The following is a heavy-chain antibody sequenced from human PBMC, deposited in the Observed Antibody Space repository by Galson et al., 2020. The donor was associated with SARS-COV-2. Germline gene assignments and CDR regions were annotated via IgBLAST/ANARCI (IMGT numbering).Heavy chain of an antibody. D-gene: IGHD3-10*01. CDR2: IACSGSHI. CDR1: GFALSSYS. Sequence: GESLKISCAASGFALSSYSMNWVRQAPGKGLEWLSHIACSGSHIRYADSVKGRFTISRDSAKNSLFLQMNRLRDEDTAVYYCAMDFDGSPSHGTFDCWGQGTLVTVSS. J-gene: IGHJ4*02. V-gene: IGHV3-48*02. CDR3: AMDFDGSPSHGTFDC.